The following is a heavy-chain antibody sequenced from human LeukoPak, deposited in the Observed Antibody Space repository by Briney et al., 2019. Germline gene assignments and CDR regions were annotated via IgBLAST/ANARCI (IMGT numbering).Heavy chain of an antibody. CDR3: ARRRPSGGSFADY. V-gene: IGHV4-38-2*02. J-gene: IGHJ4*02. Sequence: SETPSLTCTVSGYSISSGYYWGWIRQPPGKGLEWIGSIYHSGSTYYNPSLKSRVTISVDTSKNQFSLKLSSVTAADTAVYYCARRRPSGGSFADYWGQGTLVTVSS. D-gene: IGHD2-15*01. CDR2: IYHSGST. CDR1: GYSISSGYY.